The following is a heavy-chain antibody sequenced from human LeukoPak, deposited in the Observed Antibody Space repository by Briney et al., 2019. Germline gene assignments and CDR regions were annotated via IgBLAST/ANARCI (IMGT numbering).Heavy chain of an antibody. D-gene: IGHD2-21*02. CDR1: GFTFSSYE. V-gene: IGHV3-48*03. Sequence: GGSLRLSCAASGFTFSSYEMNWVRPAPGEGLEWVSYISSSGSTIYYADSVKGRFTISRDNAKNSLYLQMNSLRAEDTAVYYCARASDIVVVTATWGSFDYWGQGTLVTVSS. CDR2: ISSSGSTI. CDR3: ARASDIVVVTATWGSFDY. J-gene: IGHJ4*02.